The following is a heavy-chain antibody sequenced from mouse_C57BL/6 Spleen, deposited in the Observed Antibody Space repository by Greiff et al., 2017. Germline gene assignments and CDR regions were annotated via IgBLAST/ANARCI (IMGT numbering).Heavy chain of an antibody. Sequence: DVHLVESEGGLVQPGSSMKLSCTASGFTFSDYYMAWVRQVPEKGLEWVANINYDGSSTYYLDSLKSRFIISRDNAKNILCLQMSSLKSEDTATYYCARDGSNYGYFDVWGTGTTVTVSS. D-gene: IGHD2-5*01. V-gene: IGHV5-16*01. CDR1: GFTFSDYY. J-gene: IGHJ1*03. CDR3: ARDGSNYGYFDV. CDR2: INYDGSST.